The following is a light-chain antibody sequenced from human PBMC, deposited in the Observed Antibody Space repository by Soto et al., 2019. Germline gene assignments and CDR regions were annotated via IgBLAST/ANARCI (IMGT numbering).Light chain of an antibody. J-gene: IGKJ1*01. V-gene: IGKV3-15*01. CDR2: GAS. Sequence: EIVLTQSPATLSSSPGERATLSCRARQTVGVRLAWYQHKPGQAPRLIIYGASTRATGIPARISGSGSGTEFTLTITSLQSEDFAVYYCQQYNKWRTVGQGTKGDIK. CDR1: QTVGVR. CDR3: QQYNKWRT.